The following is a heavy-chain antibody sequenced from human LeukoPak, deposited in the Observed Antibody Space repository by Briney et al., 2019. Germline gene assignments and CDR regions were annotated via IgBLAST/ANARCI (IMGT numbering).Heavy chain of an antibody. Sequence: GGSLRLSCAASGFTFSSYAMHWVRQAPGKGLEWVAVISYDGSNKYYADSVKGRFTISRGNSKNTLYLQMNSLRAEDTAVYYCARDSAGEDIVVVVAAPDYWGQGTLVTVSS. CDR3: ARDSAGEDIVVVVAAPDY. CDR1: GFTFSSYA. D-gene: IGHD2-15*01. CDR2: ISYDGSNK. V-gene: IGHV3-30-3*01. J-gene: IGHJ4*02.